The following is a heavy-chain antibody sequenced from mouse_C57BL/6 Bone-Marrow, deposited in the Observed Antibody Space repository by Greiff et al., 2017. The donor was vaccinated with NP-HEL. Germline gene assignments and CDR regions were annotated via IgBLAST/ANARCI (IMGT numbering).Heavy chain of an antibody. J-gene: IGHJ1*03. CDR1: GYTFTSYG. V-gene: IGHV1-81*01. D-gene: IGHD1-1*02. CDR3: AARVATRYFDV. Sequence: QVQLKESGAELARPGASVKLSCKASGYTFTSYGISWVKQRTGQGLEWIGEIYPRSGNTYYNEKFKGKATLTADKSSSTAYMELRSLTSEDSAVYFCAARVATRYFDVWGTGTTVTVSS. CDR2: IYPRSGNT.